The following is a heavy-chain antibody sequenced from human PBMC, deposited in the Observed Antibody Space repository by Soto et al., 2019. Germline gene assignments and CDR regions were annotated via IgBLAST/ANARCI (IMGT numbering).Heavy chain of an antibody. J-gene: IGHJ5*02. D-gene: IGHD3-3*01. V-gene: IGHV3-7*03. CDR2: IKQDGSEK. CDR1: GFTFSSYW. Sequence: GGSLRLSCAASGFTFSSYWMSWVRQAPGKGLEWVANIKQDGSEKYYVDSVKGRFTISRDNAKNSLYLQMNSLRAEDTAVYYCAKDATIFGVVTWFDPWGQGTLVTVSS. CDR3: AKDATIFGVVTWFDP.